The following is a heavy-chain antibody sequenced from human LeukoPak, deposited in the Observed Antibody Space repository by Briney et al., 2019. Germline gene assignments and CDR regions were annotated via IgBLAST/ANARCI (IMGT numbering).Heavy chain of an antibody. CDR1: GGSISSGGYY. V-gene: IGHV4-61*08. D-gene: IGHD1-26*01. Sequence: PSETLSLTCTVSGGSISSGGYYWSWIRQPPGKGLEWIGYIYYSGSTNYNPSLKSRVTISVDTSKNQFSLKLSSVTAADTAVYYCASWANSGSYFFDYWGQGTLVTVSS. CDR2: IYYSGST. J-gene: IGHJ4*02. CDR3: ASWANSGSYFFDY.